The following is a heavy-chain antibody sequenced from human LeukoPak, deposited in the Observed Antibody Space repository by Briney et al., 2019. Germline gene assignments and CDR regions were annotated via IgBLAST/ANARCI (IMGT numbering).Heavy chain of an antibody. CDR3: ARAITMIVVVITKVWLDP. Sequence: ASVKVSCKASGYIFTGYYMHWVRQAPGQGLEWMGWINPNSGGTNYAQKFQGRVTMTRDTSISTAYMELSRLRSDDTAVYYCARAITMIVVVITKVWLDPWGQGTLVTVSS. D-gene: IGHD3-22*01. J-gene: IGHJ5*02. CDR1: GYIFTGYY. V-gene: IGHV1-2*02. CDR2: INPNSGGT.